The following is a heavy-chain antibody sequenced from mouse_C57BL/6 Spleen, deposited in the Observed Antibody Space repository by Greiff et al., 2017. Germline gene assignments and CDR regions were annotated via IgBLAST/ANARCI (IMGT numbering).Heavy chain of an antibody. CDR3: ASDYGSSLYYYDY. CDR2: INPSSGYT. Sequence: VQLQQSGAELARPGASVKMSCKASGYTFTSYTMHWVKQRPGQGLEWIGYINPSSGYTKYNQKFKDKATLTADKSSSTAYMQLSSLTSEDSAVYYCASDYGSSLYYYDYWGQGTTRTVSS. D-gene: IGHD1-1*01. J-gene: IGHJ2*01. V-gene: IGHV1-4*01. CDR1: GYTFTSYT.